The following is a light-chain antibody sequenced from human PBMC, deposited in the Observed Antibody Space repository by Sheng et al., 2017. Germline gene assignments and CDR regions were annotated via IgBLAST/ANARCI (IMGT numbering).Light chain of an antibody. V-gene: IGKV1-39*01. CDR3: QQYYSYPFLT. CDR1: QSISSY. Sequence: DIQMTQSPSSLSASVGDRVTITCRASQSISSYLNWYQQKPGKAPKLLIYAASSLQSGVPSRFSGSGSGTDFTLTISCLQSEDFATYYCQQYYSYPFLTFAEGPRWRSN. CDR2: AAS. J-gene: IGKJ4*01.